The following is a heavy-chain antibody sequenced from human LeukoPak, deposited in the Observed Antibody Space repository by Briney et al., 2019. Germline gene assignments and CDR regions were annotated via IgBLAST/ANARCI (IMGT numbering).Heavy chain of an antibody. CDR2: IYPGDSDT. CDR3: ARLSITGTTGWFDP. J-gene: IGHJ5*02. V-gene: IGHV5-51*01. Sequence: GAXXKISCKGSGSRFTSYWIGWVRRMPGKGLEWMGIIYPGDSDTRYSPSFQGQVTISADKSISTAYLQWSSLKASDTAMYYCARLSITGTTGWFDPWGQGTLVTVSS. D-gene: IGHD1-7*01. CDR1: GSRFTSYW.